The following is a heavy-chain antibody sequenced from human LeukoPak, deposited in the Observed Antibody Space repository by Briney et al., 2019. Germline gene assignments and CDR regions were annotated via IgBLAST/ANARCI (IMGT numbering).Heavy chain of an antibody. D-gene: IGHD2-2*01. Sequence: ASVKVSCKASGYTFTSHGISWVRQAPGQGLEWMGWISAYNGNTNYAQKLQGRVTMTTDTSTSTAYMELRSLRSDDTAVYYCARDVGYCSSTSCSRGDYWGQGTLVTVSS. V-gene: IGHV1-18*01. CDR1: GYTFTSHG. CDR2: ISAYNGNT. J-gene: IGHJ4*02. CDR3: ARDVGYCSSTSCSRGDY.